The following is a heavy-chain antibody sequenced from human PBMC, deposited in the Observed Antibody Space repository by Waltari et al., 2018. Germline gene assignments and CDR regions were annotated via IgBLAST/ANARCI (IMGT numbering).Heavy chain of an antibody. J-gene: IGHJ4*02. CDR3: TRLGLGLCSSTSCWFDY. Sequence: QVQLVQSGAEVKKPGASVKVSCKASGYTFTDHYIHWWRQASGQGREWGEWMNPNSGDPNSAEKVQARDTVTRDTAINTAHMELSRLTADDAAVNYCTRLGLGLCSSTSCWFDYWGEGTLVTVSS. CDR2: MNPNSGDP. D-gene: IGHD2-2*01. V-gene: IGHV1-2*02. CDR1: GYTFTDHY.